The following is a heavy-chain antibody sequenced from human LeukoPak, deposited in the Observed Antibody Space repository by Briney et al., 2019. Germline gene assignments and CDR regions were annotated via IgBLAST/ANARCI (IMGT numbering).Heavy chain of an antibody. V-gene: IGHV4-61*02. Sequence: SQTLSLTCTVSGGSISNGTSYWTWIRQPAGKSLEWLGRIYSSGSTNYNPSLKSRVTISADTSKNQFSLKLSSVTAADTAVYYCARSMVGTPDGDFDYWGQGTLVTVSS. D-gene: IGHD1-14*01. CDR3: ARSMVGTPDGDFDY. CDR2: IYSSGST. J-gene: IGHJ4*02. CDR1: GGSISNGTSY.